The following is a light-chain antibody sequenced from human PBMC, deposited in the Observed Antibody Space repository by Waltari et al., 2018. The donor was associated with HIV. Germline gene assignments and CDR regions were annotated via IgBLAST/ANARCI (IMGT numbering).Light chain of an antibody. CDR1: SGHSNYA. J-gene: IGLJ2*01. Sequence: QLVLTQSPSASASLGASVKLTCTLSSGHSNYAIAWHRQRPEKVPRYLLKINDDGSHAKGDGIPDRFSGSSSGAERYLTISSLQSEDEADYYCQTWASGVVVFGGGTKLTVL. CDR2: INDDGSH. V-gene: IGLV4-69*01. CDR3: QTWASGVVV.